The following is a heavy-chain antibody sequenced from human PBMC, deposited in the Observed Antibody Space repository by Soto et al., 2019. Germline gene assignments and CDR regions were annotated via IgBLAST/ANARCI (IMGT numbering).Heavy chain of an antibody. J-gene: IGHJ4*02. CDR3: ARDVETRWPKLAHYFDY. D-gene: IGHD1-1*01. CDR2: ISRSGSLT. Sequence: QVQLVESGGGLVKPGGSLRLSCAASGFTFSDYYMTWIRQAPGKGLQWLSYISRSGSLTYSAASVKDRFTISRDNARNSLYLQMNSLRAEDTAVYYCARDVETRWPKLAHYFDYWGQGTLVTVSA. CDR1: GFTFSDYY. V-gene: IGHV3-11*01.